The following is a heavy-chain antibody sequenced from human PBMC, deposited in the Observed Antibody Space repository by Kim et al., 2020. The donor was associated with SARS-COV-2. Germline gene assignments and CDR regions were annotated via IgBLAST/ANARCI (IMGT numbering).Heavy chain of an antibody. D-gene: IGHD3-9*01. J-gene: IGHJ6*02. Sequence: GGSLRLSCAASGFTFSSYSMNWVRQAPGKGLEWVSYISSSSSTIYYADSVKGRFTISRDNAKNSLYLQMKSLRDEDTAVYYCAREGDLRYFDWNYYYYGMDVWGQGTTVTVSS. CDR3: AREGDLRYFDWNYYYYGMDV. V-gene: IGHV3-48*02. CDR2: ISSSSSTI. CDR1: GFTFSSYS.